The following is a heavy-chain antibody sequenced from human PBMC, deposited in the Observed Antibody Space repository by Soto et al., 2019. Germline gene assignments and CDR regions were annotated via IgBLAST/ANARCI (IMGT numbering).Heavy chain of an antibody. CDR3: AAITRRDGYNPADY. V-gene: IGHV1-58*01. J-gene: IGHJ4*02. CDR1: GFTFTSSA. D-gene: IGHD5-12*01. CDR2: IVVGSGNT. Sequence: ASVKVSCKASGFTFTSSAVQWVRQARGQRLEWIGWIVVGSGNTNYAQKFQERVTITRDMSTSTAYMELSSLRSEDTAVYYCAAITRRDGYNPADYWGQGTLVTVSS.